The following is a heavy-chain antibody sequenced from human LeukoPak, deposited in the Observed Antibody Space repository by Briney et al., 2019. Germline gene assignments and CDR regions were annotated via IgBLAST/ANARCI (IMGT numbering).Heavy chain of an antibody. Sequence: PSETLSLTCTVSGGSISGSGYYWGWIRQPPGKGLEWIGTIFYRGDTYYNPSLKSRVTISIDTSKNQFSLKLTSVTAADTAIYSCARHDSPRSSSVLWFDPWGQGTLVTVSS. CDR1: GGSISGSGYY. CDR3: ARHDSPRSSSVLWFDP. J-gene: IGHJ5*02. D-gene: IGHD6-6*01. V-gene: IGHV4-39*01. CDR2: IFYRGDT.